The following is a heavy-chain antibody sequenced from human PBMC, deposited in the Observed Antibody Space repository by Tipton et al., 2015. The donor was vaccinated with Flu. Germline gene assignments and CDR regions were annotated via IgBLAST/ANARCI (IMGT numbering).Heavy chain of an antibody. CDR3: ARDSPMIVVVTTDAFDI. CDR2: IKQDGSEK. D-gene: IGHD3-22*01. CDR1: GFTFSSYW. V-gene: IGHV3-7*01. J-gene: IGHJ3*02. Sequence: SLRLSCAASGFTFSSYWMSWVRQAPGKGLEWVANIKQDGSEKYYVDSVKGLFTISRDNAKNSLYLQMNSLRAEDTAVYYCARDSPMIVVVTTDAFDIWGQGTMVTVSS.